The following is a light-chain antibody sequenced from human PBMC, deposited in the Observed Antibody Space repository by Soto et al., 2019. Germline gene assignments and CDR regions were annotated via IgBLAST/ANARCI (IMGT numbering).Light chain of an antibody. J-gene: IGKJ4*01. CDR3: HQRYNWLT. Sequence: EIVMTQSPATLSVSPGERATLSCRASQSISTNLVWYQQKPGQAPRLLIYGASNRATGIPDRFSGSGSGTDFTLTISSLEPEDSAVYYCHQRYNWLTFGGGTKVDIK. CDR1: QSISTN. CDR2: GAS. V-gene: IGKV3-11*01.